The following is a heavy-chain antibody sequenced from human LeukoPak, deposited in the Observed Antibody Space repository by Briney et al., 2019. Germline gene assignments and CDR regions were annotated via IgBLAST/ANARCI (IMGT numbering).Heavy chain of an antibody. D-gene: IGHD3-22*01. CDR2: INPSGGST. V-gene: IGHV1-46*01. J-gene: IGHJ3*02. CDR1: GYTFTGYY. Sequence: EASVKVSCKASGYTFTGYYMHWVRQAPGQGLEWMGIINPSGGSTNYAQKFQGRVTMTRDTSTSTVYMELSSLTSEDTAVYYCARDYYDSSGHDAFDIWGQGTMVTVSS. CDR3: ARDYYDSSGHDAFDI.